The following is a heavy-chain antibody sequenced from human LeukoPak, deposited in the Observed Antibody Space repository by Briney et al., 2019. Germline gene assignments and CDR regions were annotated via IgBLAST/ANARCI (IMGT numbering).Heavy chain of an antibody. V-gene: IGHV4-34*01. CDR1: GGSFSGYY. D-gene: IGHD6-13*01. J-gene: IGHJ6*03. CDR3: ARGVEAAAVDYYYYMDV. CDR2: INHSGST. Sequence: PSETLSLTCAVYGGSFSGYYWSWIRQPPGKGLEWIGEINHSGSTNYNPSLKSRVTISVDTSKNQFSLKLSSVTAADTAVYYCARGVEAAAVDYYYYMDVWGKGTTATVSS.